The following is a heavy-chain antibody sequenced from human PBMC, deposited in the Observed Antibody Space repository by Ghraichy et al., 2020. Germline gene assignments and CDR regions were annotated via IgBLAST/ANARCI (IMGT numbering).Heavy chain of an antibody. J-gene: IGHJ4*02. Sequence: GGSLRLSCAASGFNVDDDFMSWVRQAPGKELEWVSVIYNARIGGSTYYADSVKGRFTISRDKSKNTLYLQMNSLRVEDTAVYYCARDPFQGWGLWGQGTLVTVSS. D-gene: IGHD6-19*01. CDR3: ARDPFQGWGL. V-gene: IGHV3-53*01. CDR2: IYNARIGGST. CDR1: GFNVDDDF.